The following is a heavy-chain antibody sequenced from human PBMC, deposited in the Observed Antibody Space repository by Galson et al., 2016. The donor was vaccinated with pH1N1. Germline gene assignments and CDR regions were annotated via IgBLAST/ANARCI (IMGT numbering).Heavy chain of an antibody. CDR1: GFTLSSYW. D-gene: IGHD1-26*01. V-gene: IGHV3-7*01. Sequence: SLRLSCAASGFTLSSYWMSWVRQAPGKGLEWVANMNQDGNKKYYVDSVKGRFIISRDYSKNSLYLQMNSLGAEDTEMYYCVRAVGRAEAHWGQGTLVTVSS. CDR3: VRAVGRAEAH. CDR2: MNQDGNKK. J-gene: IGHJ4*02.